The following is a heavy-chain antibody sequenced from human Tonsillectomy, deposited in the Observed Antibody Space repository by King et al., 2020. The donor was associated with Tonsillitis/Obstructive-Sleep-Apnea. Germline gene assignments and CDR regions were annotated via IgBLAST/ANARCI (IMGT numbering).Heavy chain of an antibody. Sequence: QLVQSGAEVKKPGESLKISSKGSGYSFTSYWIGWVRQMPGKGLEWMGIIYPGYSDTRYSPSFQGHVTISADKSISTAYLQWSSLKASDTAMYYCARRSSSSYNWFDPWGQGTLVTVSS. D-gene: IGHD6-6*01. J-gene: IGHJ5*02. CDR2: IYPGYSDT. CDR1: GYSFTSYW. CDR3: ARRSSSSYNWFDP. V-gene: IGHV5-51*01.